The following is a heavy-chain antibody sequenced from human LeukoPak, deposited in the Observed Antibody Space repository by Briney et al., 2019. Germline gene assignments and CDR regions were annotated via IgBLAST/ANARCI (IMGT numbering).Heavy chain of an antibody. CDR3: AARDQLDY. J-gene: IGHJ4*02. CDR2: ISYDGSNK. Sequence: GGSLRLSCAASGFTFSSYAMHWVRQAPGKGLEWVEVISYDGSNKYYADSVKGRFTISRDNSKNTLYLQMNSLRAEDTAVYYCAARDQLDYWGQGTLVTVSS. V-gene: IGHV3-30-3*01. CDR1: GFTFSSYA.